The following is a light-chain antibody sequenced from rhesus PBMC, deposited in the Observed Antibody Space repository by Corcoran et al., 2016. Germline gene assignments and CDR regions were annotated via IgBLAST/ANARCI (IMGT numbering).Light chain of an antibody. CDR3: QQYSSSPWT. CDR1: QSISSW. V-gene: IGKV1-22*01. Sequence: DIQMTQSPSSLSASVGDTVTITYRASQSISSWLTWYQQQPGTAPKLLIYKASTLQSGVPSRFSGSGSGTDFTLTSSSLQSEDFAAYYCQQYSSSPWTFGQGIKVEIK. J-gene: IGKJ1*01. CDR2: KAS.